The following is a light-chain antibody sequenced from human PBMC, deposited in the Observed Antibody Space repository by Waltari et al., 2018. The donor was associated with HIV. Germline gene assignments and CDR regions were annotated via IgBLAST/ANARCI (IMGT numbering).Light chain of an antibody. CDR1: QRLVNSNGWKY. Sequence: IVMTQSPLSLPVTPGGPASISCRSSQRLVNSNGWKYLDWYLQKPRQSPQLLIYLGSYRASGVPDRFSGSGSGTDFTLKISRVEAEDVGVYYCMQSLQTPSTFGQGTKLEMK. V-gene: IGKV2-28*01. CDR3: MQSLQTPST. CDR2: LGS. J-gene: IGKJ2*02.